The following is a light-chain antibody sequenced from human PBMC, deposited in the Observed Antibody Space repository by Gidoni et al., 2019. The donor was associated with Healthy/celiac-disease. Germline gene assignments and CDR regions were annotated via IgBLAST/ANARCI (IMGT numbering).Light chain of an antibody. V-gene: IGKV4-1*01. J-gene: IGKJ2*01. CDR3: QQYYSTPYT. Sequence: DIVMTHSPDSLAVSLGERATINCKSSQSVLYSSNNKNYLAWYQQKPGQPPKLLIYWAATRESGVPDRFSGSGSGTDFTLTISSLQAEDVAVYYFQQYYSTPYTFGQGTKLEIK. CDR1: QSVLYSSNNKNY. CDR2: WAA.